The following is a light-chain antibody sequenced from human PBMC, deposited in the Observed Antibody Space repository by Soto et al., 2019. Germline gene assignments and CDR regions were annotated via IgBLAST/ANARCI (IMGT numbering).Light chain of an antibody. J-gene: IGKJ1*01. CDR2: AAS. Sequence: IQMTQSPSTLSASVGDRVTIPCRASQTINNRLAWYQQKPGKAPKLLIYAASSLQSGVPSRFSGSGSGTDFTLTISSLQPEDFATYYCQQSHSTPRTFGQGTKVDI. CDR3: QQSHSTPRT. CDR1: QTINNR. V-gene: IGKV1-39*01.